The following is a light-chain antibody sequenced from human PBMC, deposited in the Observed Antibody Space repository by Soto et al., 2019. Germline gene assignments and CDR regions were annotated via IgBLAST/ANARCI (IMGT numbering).Light chain of an antibody. V-gene: IGKV3-15*01. CDR1: QSVDIN. CDR2: GAS. Sequence: EIVLTKYNATLSVSPGDRVTLSCRASQSVDINLAWYQQKAGQAPRLLVYGASTKATDMPGRFSGRGSGTEFTLTISSLQSEDFAVYYCQHYNNWLFTFC. J-gene: IGKJ2*01. CDR3: QHYNNWLFT.